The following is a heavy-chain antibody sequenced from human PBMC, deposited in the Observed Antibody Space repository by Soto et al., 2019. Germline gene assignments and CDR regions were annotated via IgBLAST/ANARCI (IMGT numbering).Heavy chain of an antibody. CDR2: INPNSGVT. D-gene: IGHD5-12*01. J-gene: IGHJ6*03. V-gene: IGHV1-2*04. CDR1: GDRFTDYY. Sequence: QVQLVQSGAEVKEPGASVTVSCRASGDRFTDYYMHWVRQAPGQGLEWMGWINPNSGVTKYAQKFQGWVTMTRDTSIRTVSMQLSRLGFDDTAIYYCARESGGATATLDYYYFYMDVWGTGTTVTVSS. CDR3: ARESGGATATLDYYYFYMDV.